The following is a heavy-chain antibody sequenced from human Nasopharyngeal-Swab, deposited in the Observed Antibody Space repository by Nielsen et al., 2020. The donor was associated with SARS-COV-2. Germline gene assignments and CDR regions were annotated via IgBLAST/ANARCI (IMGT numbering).Heavy chain of an antibody. D-gene: IGHD4-11*01. CDR1: GFTFGDYA. Sequence: SLTLSCTASGFTFGDYAMSWFRQAPGKGLEWVGFIRSKAYGGTTEYAASVKGRFTISRDDSKSIAYLQMNSLKTEDTAVYYCTRGGTTVTPGYYYYGMDVWGQGTTVTVSS. CDR3: TRGGTTVTPGYYYYGMDV. J-gene: IGHJ6*02. CDR2: IRSKAYGGTT. V-gene: IGHV3-49*03.